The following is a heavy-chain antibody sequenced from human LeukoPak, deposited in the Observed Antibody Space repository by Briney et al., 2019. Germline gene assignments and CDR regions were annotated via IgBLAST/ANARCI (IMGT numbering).Heavy chain of an antibody. Sequence: PRGSLRLSCAASGFTLSDHYVSWVRQGPGKGLDWLTYISPSGITTKYADSVKGRFTVSRDNAKNSVFLQLNSLRVEDTAVYFCARQRSSYYFDSWGHGTLVTVSS. V-gene: IGHV3-11*01. CDR2: ISPSGITT. D-gene: IGHD6-19*01. CDR3: ARQRSSYYFDS. CDR1: GFTLSDHY. J-gene: IGHJ4*01.